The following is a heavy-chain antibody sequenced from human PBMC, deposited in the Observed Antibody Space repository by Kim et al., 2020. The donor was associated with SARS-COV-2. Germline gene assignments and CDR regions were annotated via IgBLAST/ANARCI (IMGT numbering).Heavy chain of an antibody. J-gene: IGHJ5*02. CDR3: ARGGATWGWFDP. Sequence: SETLSLTCTVSGGSISTYYWTWIRQFPGKGLEWFGNIYYRGNTNYNPSLKSRVTMSVDTSNNHFSLKLSSVTAADTAVYYCARGGATWGWFDPWGQGILV. V-gene: IGHV4-59*01. CDR2: IYYRGNT. CDR1: GGSISTYY. D-gene: IGHD1-26*01.